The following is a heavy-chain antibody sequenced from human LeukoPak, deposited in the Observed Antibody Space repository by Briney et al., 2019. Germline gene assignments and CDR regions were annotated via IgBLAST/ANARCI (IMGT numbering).Heavy chain of an antibody. CDR1: GFTFSSHG. CDR2: ISPSGSIS. V-gene: IGHV3-23*01. J-gene: IGHJ5*02. D-gene: IGHD3-9*01. Sequence: QAGGSLRLSCAASGFTFSSHGINWVRQAPGKGLEWVSGISPSGSISYYADSVKGRFTISRDNSKNTVSLQMNSLRAEDTALYYCARDLDWGAFDAWGQGTLVTVSS. CDR3: ARDLDWGAFDA.